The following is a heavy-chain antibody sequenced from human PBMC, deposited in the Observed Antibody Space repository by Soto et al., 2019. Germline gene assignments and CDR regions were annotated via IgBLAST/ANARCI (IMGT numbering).Heavy chain of an antibody. J-gene: IGHJ6*02. CDR2: INWNGGST. D-gene: IGHD6-13*01. CDR3: ARRSYSSRFYPSGMDV. Sequence: GGSLRLSCAASGFTFDDYGMSWVRQAPGKGLEWVSGINWNGGSTGYADSVKGRFTISRDNAKNSLYLQMNSLRAEDTALYYCARRSYSSRFYPSGMDVWGRGTMVTVSS. CDR1: GFTFDDYG. V-gene: IGHV3-20*04.